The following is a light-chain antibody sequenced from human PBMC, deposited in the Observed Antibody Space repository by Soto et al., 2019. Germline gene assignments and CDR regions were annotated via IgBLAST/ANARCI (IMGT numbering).Light chain of an antibody. J-gene: IGKJ2*01. V-gene: IGKV1-5*01. Sequence: DIQMTQSPSTLSASVGDRVTITCRASQTIRTWLDWYQHKPGRHPKLLIFDVSTLGSGVPSRFRGSGSGTEFTLTITNVQPDDFATYYCQHYHSYSNTFGQGTKLDIK. CDR2: DVS. CDR1: QTIRTW. CDR3: QHYHSYSNT.